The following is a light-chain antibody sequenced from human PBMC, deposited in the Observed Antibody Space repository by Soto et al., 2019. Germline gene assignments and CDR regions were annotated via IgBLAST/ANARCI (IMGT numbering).Light chain of an antibody. V-gene: IGLV2-23*01. CDR1: SSDVGSYNL. CDR2: EGS. CDR3: CSYAGSSTWV. Sequence: QSALTQPASVSGSPGQSITISCTGTSSDVGSYNLVSWYHQHPGNAPKLIIYEGSKRPAGVSNRFSGSNAGTTASLTISGLQAEDEDDYYCCSYAGSSTWVFGGGTKLTVL. J-gene: IGLJ3*02.